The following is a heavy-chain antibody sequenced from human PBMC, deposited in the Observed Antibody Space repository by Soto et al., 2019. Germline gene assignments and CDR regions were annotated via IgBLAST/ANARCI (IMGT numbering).Heavy chain of an antibody. Sequence: PSETLSLTCTVSGGSISSYYWSWIRQPPGKGLEWIGYNYYSGSTNYNPSLKSRVTITVDTSKNQVSLKLSSVTAAEKTMYYSARGRPYCSGGSCSFSMDVWGQGTTVTVSS. CDR3: ARGRPYCSGGSCSFSMDV. D-gene: IGHD2-15*01. CDR2: NYYSGST. J-gene: IGHJ6*02. V-gene: IGHV4-59*08. CDR1: GGSISSYY.